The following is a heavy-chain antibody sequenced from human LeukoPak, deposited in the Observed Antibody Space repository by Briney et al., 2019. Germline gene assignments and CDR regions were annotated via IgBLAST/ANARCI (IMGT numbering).Heavy chain of an antibody. CDR2: IIPIFGTA. D-gene: IGHD2-2*01. CDR3: ARGRGGFSLSHIVVVPAASYYFDY. V-gene: IGHV1-69*13. J-gene: IGHJ4*02. CDR1: GGTFSSYA. Sequence: SVTVSCKASGGTFSSYAISWVRQAPGQGLEWTGGIIPIFGTANYAQKFQGRVTITADESTSTAYMELSSLRSEDTAVYYCARGRGGFSLSHIVVVPAASYYFDYWGQGTLVTVSS.